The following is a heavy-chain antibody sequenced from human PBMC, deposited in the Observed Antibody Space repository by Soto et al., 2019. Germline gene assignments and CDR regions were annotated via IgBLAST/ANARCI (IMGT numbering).Heavy chain of an antibody. CDR2: IYPGDSDT. CDR1: GYSFASYW. D-gene: IGHD5-18*01. V-gene: IGHV5-51*01. Sequence: GESLKISCKGSGYSFASYWIGWVRQMPGKGLEWMGIIYPGDSDTRYSPSFQGQVTISADNSISTAYLQWSSLKASDSAMYFCATKVEDGYSFGYHYWGQGTQVTVSS. J-gene: IGHJ4*02. CDR3: ATKVEDGYSFGYHY.